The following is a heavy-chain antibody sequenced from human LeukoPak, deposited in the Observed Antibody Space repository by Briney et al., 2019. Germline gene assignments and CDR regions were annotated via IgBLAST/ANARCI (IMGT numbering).Heavy chain of an antibody. J-gene: IGHJ4*02. CDR3: ASIDVGYSSSWFLRTPIDY. CDR2: INHRGST. CDR1: GGSFSGYY. Sequence: SETLSLTCAVYGGSFSGYYWSWIRQPPGKGLEWIGEINHRGSTNYNPSLKSRVTISVDTSKNQFSLKLSSVTAADTAVYYCASIDVGYSSSWFLRTPIDYWGQGTLVTVSS. V-gene: IGHV4-34*01. D-gene: IGHD6-13*01.